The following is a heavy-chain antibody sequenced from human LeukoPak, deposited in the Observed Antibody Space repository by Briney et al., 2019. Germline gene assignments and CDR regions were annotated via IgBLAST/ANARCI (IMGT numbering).Heavy chain of an antibody. CDR2: MNPNSGNT. CDR3: ARPRKIAARPSSRNYFDY. Sequence: ASVKVSCKASGYTFTSYDINWVRQATGQGLEWMGWMNPNSGNTGYAQKFQGRVTMTRNTSLSTAYMELSSLRSEDTAVYYCARPRKIAARPSSRNYFDYWGQGTLVTVSS. D-gene: IGHD6-6*01. J-gene: IGHJ4*02. V-gene: IGHV1-8*01. CDR1: GYTFTSYD.